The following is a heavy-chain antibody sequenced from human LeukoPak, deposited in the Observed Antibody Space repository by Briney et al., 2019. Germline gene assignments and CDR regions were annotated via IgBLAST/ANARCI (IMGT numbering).Heavy chain of an antibody. V-gene: IGHV4-31*03. Sequence: PSETLSLTCTVSGGSISSGGYYWSWIRQHPGKGLEWIGYIYYSGSTYYNPSLKSRVTISVDTSKNQFSLKLSSVTAADTAVYYCARGKSGYSYGSYYYYGMDVWGQGTTVTVSS. CDR3: ARGKSGYSYGSYYYYGMDV. J-gene: IGHJ6*02. D-gene: IGHD5-18*01. CDR2: IYYSGST. CDR1: GGSISSGGYY.